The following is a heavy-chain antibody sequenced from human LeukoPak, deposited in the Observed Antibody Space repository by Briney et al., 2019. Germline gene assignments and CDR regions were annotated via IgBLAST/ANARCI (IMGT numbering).Heavy chain of an antibody. D-gene: IGHD2-2*01. CDR1: GFTLSSCW. CDR3: ARAISPSSYD. Sequence: GRSLRLSCAASGFTLSSCWMHWVRQAPGKGLVWVSRVNSDGSTTGYADSVKGRFTISRDNAKNTLYLQMDSLRAEDTAVYYCARAISPSSYDWGQGTLVTVSS. J-gene: IGHJ4*02. CDR2: VNSDGSTT. V-gene: IGHV3-74*01.